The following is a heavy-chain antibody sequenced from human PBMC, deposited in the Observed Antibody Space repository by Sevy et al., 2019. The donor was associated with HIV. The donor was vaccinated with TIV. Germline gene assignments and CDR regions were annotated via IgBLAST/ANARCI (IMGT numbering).Heavy chain of an antibody. Sequence: GGSLRLSCAASGLTFSSSDMHWVRQDTGKGLEWVSSIGTAGDTYYAGSVKGRFTISRENAKNSLYLQMNSLRAGDTAMYYCVTGGEIGFDYWGQGTLVTVSS. J-gene: IGHJ4*02. CDR3: VTGGEIGFDY. CDR2: IGTAGDT. D-gene: IGHD3-16*01. CDR1: GLTFSSSD. V-gene: IGHV3-13*01.